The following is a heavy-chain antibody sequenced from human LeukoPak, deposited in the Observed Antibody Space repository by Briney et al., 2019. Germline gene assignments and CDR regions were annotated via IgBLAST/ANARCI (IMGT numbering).Heavy chain of an antibody. CDR3: ARDIQRYSSSWYRFGDY. J-gene: IGHJ4*02. V-gene: IGHV3-30-3*01. D-gene: IGHD6-13*01. CDR2: ISYDGSNK. Sequence: GGSLRLSCAASGFTFSSYAMHWVRQAPGRGLEWVAVISYDGSNKYYADSVKGRFTISRDNSKNTLYLQMNSLRAEGTAVYYCARDIQRYSSSWYRFGDYWGQGTLVTVPS. CDR1: GFTFSSYA.